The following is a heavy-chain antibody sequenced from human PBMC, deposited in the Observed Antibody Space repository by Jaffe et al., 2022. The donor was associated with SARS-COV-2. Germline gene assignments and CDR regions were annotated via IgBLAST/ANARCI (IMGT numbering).Heavy chain of an antibody. D-gene: IGHD3-10*01. CDR1: GGSISSYY. V-gene: IGHV4-59*01. Sequence: QVQLQESGPGLVKPSETLSLTCTVSGGSISSYYWSWIRQPPGKGLEWIGYIYYSGSTNYNPSLKSRVTISVDTSKNQFSLKLSSVTAADTAVYYCARGGFGEKEAYYGMDVWGQGTTVTVSS. CDR2: IYYSGST. J-gene: IGHJ6*02. CDR3: ARGGFGEKEAYYGMDV.